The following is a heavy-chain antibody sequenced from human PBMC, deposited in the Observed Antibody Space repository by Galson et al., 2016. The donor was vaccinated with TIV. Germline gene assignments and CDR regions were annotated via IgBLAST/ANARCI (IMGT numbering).Heavy chain of an antibody. CDR1: GFTFSSFA. Sequence: SLRLSCAASGFTFSSFAMTWVRQAPGKGLEWLSTIRPSATRTYYSDSVKDRFTTSRDDSSNTLFLQMNSLRAEDTAMYFRARETGGSGWYTVDYWGQGALVIVSS. D-gene: IGHD6-19*01. CDR2: IRPSATRT. V-gene: IGHV3-23*01. J-gene: IGHJ4*02. CDR3: ARETGGSGWYTVDY.